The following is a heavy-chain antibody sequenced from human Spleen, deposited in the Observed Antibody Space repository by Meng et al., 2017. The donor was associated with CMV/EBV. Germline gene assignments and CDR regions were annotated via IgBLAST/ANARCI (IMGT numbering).Heavy chain of an antibody. CDR3: ARDMVVAATESYYYGMDV. CDR2: INPNSGGT. Sequence: ASVKVSCKASGGTFSSYAISWVRQAPGQGLEWMGWINPNSGGTNYAQKFQGRVTMTRDTSISTAYMELSRLRSDDTAVYYCARDMVVAATESYYYGMDVWGQGTTVTVSS. J-gene: IGHJ6*02. D-gene: IGHD2-15*01. V-gene: IGHV1-2*02. CDR1: GGTFSSYA.